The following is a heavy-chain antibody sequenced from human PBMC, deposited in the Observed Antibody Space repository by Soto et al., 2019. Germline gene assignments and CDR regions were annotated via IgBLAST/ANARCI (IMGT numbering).Heavy chain of an antibody. V-gene: IGHV3-53*01. Sequence: GGSLRLSCAASGFTVSSNYMSWVRQAPGKGLEWVSVIYSGGSTYYADSVKGRFTISRDNSKNTLYLQMNSLRAEDTAVYYCAKDGGTTTPWVNWFDPWGQGTLVTVSS. CDR1: GFTVSSNY. CDR2: IYSGGST. J-gene: IGHJ5*02. CDR3: AKDGGTTTPWVNWFDP. D-gene: IGHD4-17*01.